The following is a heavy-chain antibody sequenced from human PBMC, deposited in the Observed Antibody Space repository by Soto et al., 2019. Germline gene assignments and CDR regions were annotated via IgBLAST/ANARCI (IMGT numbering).Heavy chain of an antibody. CDR3: VRDGLDYYDTERLYFDK. CDR1: GFNFITYS. J-gene: IGHJ4*02. CDR2: ISSSAVYL. Sequence: VQLVESGGGPVRPGGSLKLSCAASGFNFITYSLSWVRQAPGKGLDWVASISSSAVYLDYADSVKGRFTISRDNANNSLYLKMNSLRAEDTATYYCVRDGLDYYDTERLYFDKWGQGTLVTVSS. D-gene: IGHD3-22*01. V-gene: IGHV3-21*01.